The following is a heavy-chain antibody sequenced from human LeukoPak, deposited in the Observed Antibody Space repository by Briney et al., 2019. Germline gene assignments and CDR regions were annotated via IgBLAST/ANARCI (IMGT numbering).Heavy chain of an antibody. J-gene: IGHJ6*02. Sequence: PGGSLRLSCAASGFTFSSYAMGWVRQAPGKGLEWVSAISGSGGSTYYADSVKGRFTISRDNSKNTLYLQMNSLRAEDTAVYYCAKEGSGWKAYYYYYGMDVWGQGTTVTVSS. D-gene: IGHD6-19*01. CDR1: GFTFSSYA. CDR2: ISGSGGST. V-gene: IGHV3-23*01. CDR3: AKEGSGWKAYYYYYGMDV.